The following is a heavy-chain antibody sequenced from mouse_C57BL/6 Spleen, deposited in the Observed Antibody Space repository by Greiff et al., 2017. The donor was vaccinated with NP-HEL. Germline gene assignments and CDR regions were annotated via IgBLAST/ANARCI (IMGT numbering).Heavy chain of an antibody. J-gene: IGHJ2*01. D-gene: IGHD2-3*01. CDR2: IDPSDSYT. CDR3: ARRDDPSYYFDY. CDR1: GYTFTSYW. Sequence: QVQLQQPGAELVKPGASVKLSCKASGYTFTSYWMQWVKQRPGQGLEWIGEIDPSDSYTNYNQKFKGKATLTVDTSSSTAYMQLSSLTSEDSAVYYCARRDDPSYYFDYWGQGTTLTVSS. V-gene: IGHV1-50*01.